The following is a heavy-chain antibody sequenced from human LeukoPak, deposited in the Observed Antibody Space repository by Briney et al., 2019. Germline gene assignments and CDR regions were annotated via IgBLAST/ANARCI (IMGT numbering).Heavy chain of an antibody. CDR2: IKQDGSEK. Sequence: GGSLRLSCAASGFTFSGYWMSWVRQAPGKGLEWVANIKQDGSEKYYVDSVKGRFTISRDNAKNSLYLQMNSLRAEDTAVYYCASSSSMSSADAFDIWGQGTMVTVSS. D-gene: IGHD6-6*01. V-gene: IGHV3-7*01. J-gene: IGHJ3*02. CDR3: ASSSSMSSADAFDI. CDR1: GFTFSGYW.